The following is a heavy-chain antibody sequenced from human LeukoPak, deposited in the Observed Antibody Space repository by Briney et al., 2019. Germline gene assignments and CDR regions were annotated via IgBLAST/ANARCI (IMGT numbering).Heavy chain of an antibody. CDR1: GGSISSYY. J-gene: IGHJ5*02. Sequence: SETLSLTCTVSGGSISSYYWSWIRQPPGKGLEWSGYIYYSGSTNYNPSLKSRVTISVDTSKNQFSLKLSSVTAADTAVYYCARDSHRITMVRGVIDNWFDPWGQGTLVTVSS. V-gene: IGHV4-59*01. CDR2: IYYSGST. D-gene: IGHD3-10*01. CDR3: ARDSHRITMVRGVIDNWFDP.